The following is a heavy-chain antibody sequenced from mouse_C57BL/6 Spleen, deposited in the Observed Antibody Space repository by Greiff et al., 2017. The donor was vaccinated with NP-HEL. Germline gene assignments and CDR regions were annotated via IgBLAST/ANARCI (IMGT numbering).Heavy chain of an antibody. Sequence: VKLVESGAELVKPGASVKISCKASGYAFSSYWMNWVKQRPGKGLEWIGQIYPGDGDTNYNGKFKGKATLTADKSSSTAYMQLSSLTSEDSAVYFCARKIYDYDDAMDYWGQGTSVTVSS. CDR1: GYAFSSYW. CDR2: IYPGDGDT. V-gene: IGHV1-80*01. CDR3: ARKIYDYDDAMDY. J-gene: IGHJ4*01. D-gene: IGHD2-4*01.